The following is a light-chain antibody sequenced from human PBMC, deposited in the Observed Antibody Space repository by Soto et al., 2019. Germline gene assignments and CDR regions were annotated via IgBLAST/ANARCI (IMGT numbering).Light chain of an antibody. CDR2: DAS. Sequence: EIVMTQSPVTLSVSPGERATLSCRASQSVSSNLAWYQQKPGQAPRLLIYDASTRATGIPARFSGSGSGTEFTLTISSLQSEDFAVYYCQQYGSSPGFTFGGGTKVDIK. V-gene: IGKV3-15*01. CDR1: QSVSSN. CDR3: QQYGSSPGFT. J-gene: IGKJ4*01.